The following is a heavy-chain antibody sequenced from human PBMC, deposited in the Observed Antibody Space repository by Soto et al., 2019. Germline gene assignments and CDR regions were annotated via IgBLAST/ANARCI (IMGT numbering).Heavy chain of an antibody. CDR3: ARSCYSWWGFAY. D-gene: IGHD2-2*01. CDR1: GFTFSSYW. CDR2: INGDGSST. J-gene: IGHJ4*02. Sequence: EVQLVESGGGLVQPGGSLRLSCAASGFTFSSYWMHWVRQAPGKGLVWVSGINGDGSSTSYADSVKGRFTISRDNAKNTLEMQLRALRTEDTAVYYYARSCYSWWGFAYWGQGTLVTVSS. V-gene: IGHV3-74*01.